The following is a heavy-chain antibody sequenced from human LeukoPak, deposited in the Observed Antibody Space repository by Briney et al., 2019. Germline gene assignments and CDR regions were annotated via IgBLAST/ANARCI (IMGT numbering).Heavy chain of an antibody. CDR3: ARGNKYYDFWSGYYAAVWFDP. CDR2: INHSGST. J-gene: IGHJ5*02. D-gene: IGHD3-3*01. CDR1: GGSFSGYY. V-gene: IGHV4-34*01. Sequence: PSETLPLTCAVYGGSFSGYYWSWIRQPPGKGLEWIGEINHSGSTNYNPSLKSRVTISVDTSKNQFSLKLSSVTAADTAVYYCARGNKYYDFWSGYYAAVWFDPWGQGTLVTVSS.